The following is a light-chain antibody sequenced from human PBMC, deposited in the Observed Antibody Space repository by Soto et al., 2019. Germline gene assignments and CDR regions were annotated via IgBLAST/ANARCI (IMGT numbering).Light chain of an antibody. V-gene: IGKV3-20*01. CDR1: QRIRSNY. CDR3: QQYGSSPWT. J-gene: IGKJ1*01. Sequence: PGERATLSCRASQRIRSNYLAWYRQTPGQAPRLLIYGASKRASGIADRFSGSGSGTDFTLIISRLEPEDFALYYCQQYGSSPWTFGQGTKVEIK. CDR2: GAS.